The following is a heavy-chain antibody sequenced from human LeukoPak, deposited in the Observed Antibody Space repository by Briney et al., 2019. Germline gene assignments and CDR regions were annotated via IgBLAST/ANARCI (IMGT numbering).Heavy chain of an antibody. D-gene: IGHD1-26*01. CDR1: GGSISSYY. CDR2: IYTSGST. V-gene: IGHV4-4*09. J-gene: IGHJ4*02. Sequence: SETLSLTCTVSGGSISSYYWSWIRQPPGKGLEWIGYIYTSGSTNYNPSLKSRVTISVDTSKNQFSLKLSSVTAADTAVYYCARSDSGSYYHYFDYWGQGTLVPVSS. CDR3: ARSDSGSYYHYFDY.